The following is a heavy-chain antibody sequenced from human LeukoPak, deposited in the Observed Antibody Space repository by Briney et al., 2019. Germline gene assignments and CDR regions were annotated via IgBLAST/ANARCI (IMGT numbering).Heavy chain of an antibody. CDR2: INHSGST. Sequence: SETLSLTCAVYGGSFSGYYWSWIRQPPGKGLEWIGEINHSGSTNYNPSLKSRVTISVDTSKNQFSLKLSSVTAADTAVYYCARHTYYTYYYDSSGYFWGRTEYYFDYWGQGTLVTVSS. D-gene: IGHD3-22*01. V-gene: IGHV4-34*01. CDR3: ARHTYYTYYYDSSGYFWGRTEYYFDY. J-gene: IGHJ4*02. CDR1: GGSFSGYY.